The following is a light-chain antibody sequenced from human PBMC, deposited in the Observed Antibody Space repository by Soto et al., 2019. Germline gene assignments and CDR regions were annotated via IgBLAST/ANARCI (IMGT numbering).Light chain of an antibody. CDR2: NVY. CDR3: SAYSVSRTYA. V-gene: IGLV2-14*03. J-gene: IGLJ1*01. CDR1: SSDVGAYNF. Sequence: QSALTQPASVSGSPGQSITISYTGTSSDVGAYNFVSWHQQHPGKAPKLMIYNVYDRPSGISYRFSGSKSGNTASLTISGLQGEDEADYYCSAYSVSRTYAFGIGTKVIV.